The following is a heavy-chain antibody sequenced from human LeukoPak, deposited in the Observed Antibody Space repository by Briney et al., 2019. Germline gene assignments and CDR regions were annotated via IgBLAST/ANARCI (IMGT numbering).Heavy chain of an antibody. J-gene: IGHJ4*02. CDR1: GFTFSSYS. CDR3: AREVDDSSGYYRYFDY. CDR2: ISSSSSTI. V-gene: IGHV3-48*01. D-gene: IGHD3-22*01. Sequence: GGSLRLSCAASGFTFSSYSMNWVRQAPGKGLEWVSYISSSSSTIYYADSVKGRFTISRDNAKNSLYLQMNSLRAEDTAVYYCAREVDDSSGYYRYFDYWGQGTLVTVSS.